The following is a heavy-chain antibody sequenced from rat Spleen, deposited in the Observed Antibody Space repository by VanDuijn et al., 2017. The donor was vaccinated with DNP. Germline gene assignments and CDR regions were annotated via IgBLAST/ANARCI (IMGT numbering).Heavy chain of an antibody. CDR1: GFTFGDYF. V-gene: IGHV5-25*01. CDR3: ARHDTGVNWFVY. J-gene: IGHJ3*01. D-gene: IGHD4-2*01. Sequence: EVQLVESGGGLVQPGRSLKLSCAASGFTFGDYFMAWVRQAPTKGLEWVAAISTGGGNTYYRDSVKGRFTISRDNAKSTLYLQVNSLKSEDTATYYCARHDTGVNWFVYWGQGTLVTVSS. CDR2: ISTGGGNT.